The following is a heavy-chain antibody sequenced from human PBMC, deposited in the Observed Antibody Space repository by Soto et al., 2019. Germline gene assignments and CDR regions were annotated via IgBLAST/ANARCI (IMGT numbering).Heavy chain of an antibody. CDR3: ASLDLGYCSGGSCYTPYYYYYMDV. CDR1: GGSISSSSYY. Sequence: SETLSLTCTVSGGSISSSSYYWGWIRQPPGKGLEWIGSFYYSGSTYYDPSLKSRVTISVDTSKNQFSLKLSSVTAADTAVYYCASLDLGYCSGGSCYTPYYYYYMDVWGKGTTVIVSS. CDR2: FYYSGST. D-gene: IGHD2-15*01. J-gene: IGHJ6*03. V-gene: IGHV4-39*01.